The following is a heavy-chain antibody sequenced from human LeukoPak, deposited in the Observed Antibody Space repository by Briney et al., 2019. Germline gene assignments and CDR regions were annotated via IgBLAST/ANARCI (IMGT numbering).Heavy chain of an antibody. V-gene: IGHV3-48*02. CDR3: SRRFDC. CDR2: IDGSGDTI. Sequence: PGGSLRLSCVASGFTFSDYSMNWVRQAPGKGLEWVSYIDGSGDTIYYADSVKGRFTISRDNAKNSLDLQMNSLRDEDTAVYYCSRRFDCWGQGTLVTVSS. CDR1: GFTFSDYS. J-gene: IGHJ4*02.